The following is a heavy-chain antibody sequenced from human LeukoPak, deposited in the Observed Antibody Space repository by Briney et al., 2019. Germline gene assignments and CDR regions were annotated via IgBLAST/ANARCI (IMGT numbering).Heavy chain of an antibody. CDR2: IYYSGST. CDR1: GGSISSYY. D-gene: IGHD6-19*01. Sequence: SETLSLTCTVSGGSISSYYWSWIRQPPGKGLEWIGDIYYSGSTNYNPSLKSRVTISVDTSKNQFSLKLSSVTAADTAVYYCARDPGEGIGGWYPFDYWGQGTLVTVSS. J-gene: IGHJ4*02. V-gene: IGHV4-59*01. CDR3: ARDPGEGIGGWYPFDY.